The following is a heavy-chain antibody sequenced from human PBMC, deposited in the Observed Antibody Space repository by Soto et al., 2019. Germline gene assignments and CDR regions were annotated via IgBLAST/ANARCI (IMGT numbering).Heavy chain of an antibody. D-gene: IGHD2-2*01. J-gene: IGHJ6*02. CDR3: AKDPPYFVVVPDGGMDV. CDR2: ISYDGSNK. V-gene: IGHV3-30*18. CDR1: GFTFSSYC. Sequence: PGGSLRLSCAASGFTFSSYCIHWVRQAPCKGLEWVAVISYDGSNKYYADSVKGRFTISRDNSKNTLYLQMNSLRAEDTAVYYCAKDPPYFVVVPDGGMDVWGQGTTVTVSS.